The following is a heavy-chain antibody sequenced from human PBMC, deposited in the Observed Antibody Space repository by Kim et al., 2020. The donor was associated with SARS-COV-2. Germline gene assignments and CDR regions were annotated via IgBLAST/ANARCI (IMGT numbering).Heavy chain of an antibody. Sequence: SETLSLTCTVSGGSISSSSYYWGWIRQPPGKGLEWIGSIYYSGSTYYNPSLKSRVTISVDTSKNQFSLKLSSVTAADTAVYYCARRVRRIVGATPAFDIWGQGTMVTVSS. D-gene: IGHD1-26*01. J-gene: IGHJ3*02. CDR3: ARRVRRIVGATPAFDI. CDR2: IYYSGST. CDR1: GGSISSSSYY. V-gene: IGHV4-39*07.